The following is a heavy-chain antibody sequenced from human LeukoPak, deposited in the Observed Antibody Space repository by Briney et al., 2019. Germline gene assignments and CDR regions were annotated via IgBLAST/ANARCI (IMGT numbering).Heavy chain of an antibody. Sequence: ASVKVSCKASVYTFTSYDINWVRQATGQGLEWMGWMNPNSGNTGYAQKFQGRVTMTRNTSISTAYMELSSLRSEDTAVYYCARGGTSPTYYYYMDVWGKGTTVTVSS. J-gene: IGHJ6*03. CDR3: ARGGTSPTYYYYMDV. V-gene: IGHV1-8*01. CDR2: MNPNSGNT. D-gene: IGHD2-2*01. CDR1: VYTFTSYD.